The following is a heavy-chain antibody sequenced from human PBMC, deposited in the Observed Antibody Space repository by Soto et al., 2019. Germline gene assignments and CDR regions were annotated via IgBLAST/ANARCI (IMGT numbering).Heavy chain of an antibody. D-gene: IGHD3-3*01. CDR3: ARDIEGRRLTIFGVVSCCVASDI. Sequence: ASVKVSCKASGYTFTSYDINWVRQATGQGLEWMGWMNPNSGNTGYAQKFQGRVTMTRNTSISTAYMELSSLRSDDTAVYYCARDIEGRRLTIFGVVSCCVASDIW. V-gene: IGHV1-8*01. CDR1: GYTFTSYD. J-gene: IGHJ3*02. CDR2: MNPNSGNT.